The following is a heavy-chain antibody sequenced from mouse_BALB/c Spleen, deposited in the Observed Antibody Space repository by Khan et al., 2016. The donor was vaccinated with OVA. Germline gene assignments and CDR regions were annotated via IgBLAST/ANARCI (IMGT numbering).Heavy chain of an antibody. V-gene: IGHV1-7*01. J-gene: IGHJ2*01. CDR1: GYTFINYW. CDR3: ARRDLRWDFDY. Sequence: QVQLKESGAELAKPGASVKMSCKASGYTFINYWILWIKQRPGQGLEWIGYINPSTGYTEYNQNFEDKATLTADKSSSTAYMQLSSLTSEDSTVYYCARRDLRWDFDYWGQGTTLTVSS. D-gene: IGHD1-1*01. CDR2: INPSTGYT.